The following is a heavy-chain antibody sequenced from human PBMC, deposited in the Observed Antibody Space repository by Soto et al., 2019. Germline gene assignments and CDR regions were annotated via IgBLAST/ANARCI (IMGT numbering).Heavy chain of an antibody. CDR2: IYWDDDK. V-gene: IGHV2-5*02. D-gene: IGHD3-22*01. J-gene: IGHJ4*02. CDR1: GFSLSTSGVG. CDR3: AHSHDTRPTFDY. Sequence: QITLKESGPTLVKPTQTLTLTCTFSGFSLSTSGVGVGWIRQPPGKALEWLALIYWDDDKRYSPSLKSRLTITKDPSKNQVGLTMTNMDPVDTATYYCAHSHDTRPTFDYWGQGTLVTVSS.